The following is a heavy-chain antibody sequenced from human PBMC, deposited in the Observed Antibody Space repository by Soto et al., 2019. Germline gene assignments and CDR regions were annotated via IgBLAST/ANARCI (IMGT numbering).Heavy chain of an antibody. Sequence: ASVKVSFKASGFTFTSSAVQWVRQARGQRLEWIGWIVVGNGNTNYAQKFQERVTITRDMSTSTAYMELSSPRSEDTAVYYCAAYSYGITGFDYWGQGTLVTVSS. V-gene: IGHV1-58*01. CDR2: IVVGNGNT. D-gene: IGHD5-18*01. CDR1: GFTFTSSA. J-gene: IGHJ4*02. CDR3: AAYSYGITGFDY.